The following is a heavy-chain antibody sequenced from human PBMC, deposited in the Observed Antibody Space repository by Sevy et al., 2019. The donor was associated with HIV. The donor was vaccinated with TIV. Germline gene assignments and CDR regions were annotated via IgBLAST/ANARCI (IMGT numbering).Heavy chain of an antibody. CDR3: ASGGYYDSSGYYDRFEYFQH. Sequence: SETLSLTCTVSGGSISSYYWSWIRQPAGKGLEWIGRIYTSGSTNYNPSLKSRVTMLVDTSKNQFSLKLSSVTAADTAVYYCASGGYYDSSGYYDRFEYFQHWGQGTLVTVSS. V-gene: IGHV4-4*07. J-gene: IGHJ1*01. CDR1: GGSISSYY. CDR2: IYTSGST. D-gene: IGHD3-22*01.